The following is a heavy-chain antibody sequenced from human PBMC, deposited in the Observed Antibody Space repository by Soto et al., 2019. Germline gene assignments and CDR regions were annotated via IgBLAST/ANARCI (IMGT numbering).Heavy chain of an antibody. D-gene: IGHD5-18*01. Sequence: QVQLVQSGAEVKKPGSSVRVSCKASGGTLNNYGIYWVRQAPGQGLEWMGGTIPALGTTTYAQKFQGRVTINADDSTSTSYMEMSSLGSEDTAIYYCARVGVMVSKFSYYQAMDVWGQGTTVNVSS. J-gene: IGHJ6*02. CDR3: ARVGVMVSKFSYYQAMDV. CDR2: TIPALGTT. V-gene: IGHV1-69*01. CDR1: GGTLNNYG.